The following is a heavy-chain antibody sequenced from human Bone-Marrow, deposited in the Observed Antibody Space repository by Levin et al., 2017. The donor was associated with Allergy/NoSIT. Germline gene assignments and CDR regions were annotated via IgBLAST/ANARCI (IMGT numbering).Heavy chain of an antibody. J-gene: IGHJ6*02. CDR2: ISGSGGST. CDR3: AREIFVVPAAMLYSRSHVLDV. CDR1: GFTFSNHA. Sequence: GESLKISCATSGFTFSNHAMTWVRQAPGKGLEWVSGISGSGGSTNYADSVMGRFTVSRDNSKKTLYLQMDSLRGEDTAVYYCAREIFVVPAAMLYSRSHVLDVWGQGTTVTVSS. D-gene: IGHD2-2*01. V-gene: IGHV3-23*01.